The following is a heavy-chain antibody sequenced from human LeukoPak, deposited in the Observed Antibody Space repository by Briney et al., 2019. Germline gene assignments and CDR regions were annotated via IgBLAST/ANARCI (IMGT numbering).Heavy chain of an antibody. D-gene: IGHD1-14*01. V-gene: IGHV6-1*01. J-gene: IGHJ4*02. CDR1: GDSVSRNSAA. Sequence: SQTLSLTCAISGDSVSRNSAAWNWIRRSPSRGLEWLGRTYYRSKWYHDYAASVKSRITINPDTSKNQFSLQLNSVTPEDTAVYYCARYADGIFYWGQGTLVTVSS. CDR2: TYYRSKWYH. CDR3: ARYADGIFY.